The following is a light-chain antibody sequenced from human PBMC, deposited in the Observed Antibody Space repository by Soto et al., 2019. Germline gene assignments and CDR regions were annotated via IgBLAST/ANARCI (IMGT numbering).Light chain of an antibody. CDR3: QSYDSSLSGVV. Sequence: QSVLTQPPSVSGAPGQRVTSSCTGSSSNVGAGYDVHWYQHLPGTAPKLLIYGNSNRPSGVPDRFSGSKSGTSASLAITGLQAEDEAHYYCQSYDSSLSGVVFGGGTTLTVL. V-gene: IGLV1-40*01. J-gene: IGLJ2*01. CDR2: GNS. CDR1: SSNVGAGYD.